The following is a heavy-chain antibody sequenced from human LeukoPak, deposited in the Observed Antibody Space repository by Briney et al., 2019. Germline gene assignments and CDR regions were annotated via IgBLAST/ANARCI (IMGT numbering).Heavy chain of an antibody. CDR2: TYYSGST. Sequence: PSETLSLTCTVSGGSISSSSYYWGWIRQPPGKGLEWIGSTYYSGSTFHNPSLKGRVTISVDTSKNQFSLKLSSVTAADTAVYYCASYGSEQLWGQGTLVTVSS. D-gene: IGHD3-10*01. CDR3: ASYGSEQL. V-gene: IGHV4-39*01. J-gene: IGHJ4*02. CDR1: GGSISSSSYY.